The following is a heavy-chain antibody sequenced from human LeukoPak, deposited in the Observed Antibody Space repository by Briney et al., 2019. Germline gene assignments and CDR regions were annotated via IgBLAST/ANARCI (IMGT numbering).Heavy chain of an antibody. CDR3: ARHPPSWFSSIAARPYYYGMDV. D-gene: IGHD6-6*01. Sequence: PSETLSLTCTVSGGSISSYYWSWIRQPPGKGLEWIGYIDYSGSTDYHPSFKSRVTISVATSKNQFSLKLSAVTAADPPWNYCARHPPSWFSSIAARPYYYGMDVWGQGTTVTVSS. CDR2: IDYSGST. V-gene: IGHV4-59*08. CDR1: GGSISSYY. J-gene: IGHJ6*02.